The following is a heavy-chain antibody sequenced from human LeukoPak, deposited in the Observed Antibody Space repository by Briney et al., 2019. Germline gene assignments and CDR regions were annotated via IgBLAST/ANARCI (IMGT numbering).Heavy chain of an antibody. CDR1: GGSISSSSYY. Sequence: SETLSLTCTVSGGSISSSSYYWGWIRQPPGKGLEWIGSTYYSGSTYYNPSLKSRVTISVDTSKNQFSLKLSSVTAADTAVYYCARDPWGSGWPYYFDYWGQGTLVTVSS. V-gene: IGHV4-39*07. D-gene: IGHD6-19*01. CDR3: ARDPWGSGWPYYFDY. J-gene: IGHJ4*02. CDR2: TYYSGST.